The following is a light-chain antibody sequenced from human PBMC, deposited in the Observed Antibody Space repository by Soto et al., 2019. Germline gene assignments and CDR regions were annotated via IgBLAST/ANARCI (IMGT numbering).Light chain of an antibody. Sequence: DIQLTQSPSSLSASVGDRVTITCRASQSISSYLNWYQQKPGKDPNLLIYAASSLQSGVPSRFSGSGSGTNFTLTVTNVQPEDIATYYCQQSFSTPQTFGQGTKLEIK. CDR2: AAS. CDR1: QSISSY. J-gene: IGKJ2*01. V-gene: IGKV1-39*01. CDR3: QQSFSTPQT.